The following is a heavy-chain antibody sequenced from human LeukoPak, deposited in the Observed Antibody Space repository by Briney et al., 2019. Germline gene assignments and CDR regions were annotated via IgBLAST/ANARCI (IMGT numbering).Heavy chain of an antibody. CDR1: GFTFSSYG. Sequence: PGRSLRLSCAASGFTFSSYGMHWVRQAPGKGLEWVAVIWYDGSNKYYADSVKGRFTISRDNSKNTLYLQMNSLRAEDTAVYYCAKDLYSSGWYLDYWGQGTLVTVSS. D-gene: IGHD6-19*01. CDR2: IWYDGSNK. CDR3: AKDLYSSGWYLDY. J-gene: IGHJ4*02. V-gene: IGHV3-33*06.